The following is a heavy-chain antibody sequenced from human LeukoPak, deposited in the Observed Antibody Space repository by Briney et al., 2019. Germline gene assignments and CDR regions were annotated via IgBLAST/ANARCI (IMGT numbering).Heavy chain of an antibody. V-gene: IGHV5-51*01. D-gene: IGHD3-10*01. Sequence: GASLKISCKGSGYSFTSYWIGWVRQMRGKGLEWIGIIYPGDSDTRYSPSFQGQVTISADKSISTAYLQWSSLKASDSAMYYCATNTMFRGIHAFDIWGQGTMVTVSS. CDR1: GYSFTSYW. CDR2: IYPGDSDT. J-gene: IGHJ3*02. CDR3: ATNTMFRGIHAFDI.